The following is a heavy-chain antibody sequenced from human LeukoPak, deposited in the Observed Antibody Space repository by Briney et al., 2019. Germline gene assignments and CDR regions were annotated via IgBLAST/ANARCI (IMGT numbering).Heavy chain of an antibody. CDR3: ARDYLRLGDG. D-gene: IGHD3-10*02. Sequence: GGSLRLSCAASGFTFTTYKMNWVRQAPGKGLEWVSSISGSGAYMYYADSLKGRFTISRDNAKNSLYLQMNSLRAEDTAVYYCARDYLRLGDGWGQGTLVTVSS. CDR2: ISGSGAYM. CDR1: GFTFTTYK. J-gene: IGHJ4*02. V-gene: IGHV3-21*01.